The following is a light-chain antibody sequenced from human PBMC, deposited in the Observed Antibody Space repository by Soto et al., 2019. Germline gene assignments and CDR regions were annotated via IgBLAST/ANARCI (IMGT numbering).Light chain of an antibody. CDR2: AAS. J-gene: IGKJ4*01. CDR1: QAINNY. Sequence: DIQMTQSPSSLSASVGDRVTITCRASQAINNYLAWYQQKPGKVPTLLISAASTLQSGVPSRFSGSGSGTDFTLTISSLQPEDVATYYCQKFNAVPTFGGGTKVETK. V-gene: IGKV1-27*01. CDR3: QKFNAVPT.